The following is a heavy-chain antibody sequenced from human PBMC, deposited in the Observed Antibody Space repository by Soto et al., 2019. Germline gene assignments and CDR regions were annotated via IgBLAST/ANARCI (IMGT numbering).Heavy chain of an antibody. CDR3: ARTEFPDLDYYFDY. Sequence: SETLSLTCTVSGGSISSGGYYWSWIRQHPGKGLEWIGYIYYSGSTYYNPSLKSRVTISVDTSKNQFSLKLSSVTAADTAVSYCARTEFPDLDYYFDYWGQGTLVTVSS. CDR1: GGSISSGGYY. V-gene: IGHV4-31*03. CDR2: IYYSGST. J-gene: IGHJ4*02. D-gene: IGHD1-1*01.